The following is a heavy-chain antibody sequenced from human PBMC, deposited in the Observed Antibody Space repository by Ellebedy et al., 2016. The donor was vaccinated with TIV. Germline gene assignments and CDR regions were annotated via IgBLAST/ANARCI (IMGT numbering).Heavy chain of an antibody. CDR1: GGSVSSGGYY. J-gene: IGHJ6*02. CDR2: IYYSGST. V-gene: IGHV4-61*08. Sequence: SETLSLXXTVSGGSVSSGGYYWSWIRLPPGKGLEWIGHIYYSGSTNYNPSLKSRVTISVDTSKNQFSLKLSSVTAADTAVYYCARDSPHYYYYGMDVWGQGTTVTVSS. CDR3: ARDSPHYYYYGMDV.